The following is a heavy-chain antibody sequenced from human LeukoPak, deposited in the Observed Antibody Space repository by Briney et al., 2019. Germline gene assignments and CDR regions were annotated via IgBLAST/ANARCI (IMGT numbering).Heavy chain of an antibody. Sequence: ASVKVSCKASGYTFTSYGISWVRQAPGQGLEWMGWISAYNGNTNYAQKLQGRVTMTTDTSTSTAYMELRSLRSDDTAVYYCAREGPGVDILTGLPDYWGQGTLVTVSS. CDR3: AREGPGVDILTGLPDY. CDR1: GYTFTSYG. CDR2: ISAYNGNT. D-gene: IGHD3-9*01. J-gene: IGHJ4*02. V-gene: IGHV1-18*01.